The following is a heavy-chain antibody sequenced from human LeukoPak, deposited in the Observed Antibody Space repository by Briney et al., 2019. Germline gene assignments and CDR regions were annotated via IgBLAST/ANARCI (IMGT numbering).Heavy chain of an antibody. V-gene: IGHV3-30*04. CDR1: GFTFSSYA. D-gene: IGHD3-16*02. Sequence: PGGSLRLSCAASGFTFSSYAMHWVRQAPGKGLEWVAVISYDGSNKYYADSVKGRFTISRDNSKNTLYLQMNSLRAEDTAVYYCARDADRKFDYWGQGTLVTVSS. CDR3: ARDADRKFDY. CDR2: ISYDGSNK. J-gene: IGHJ4*02.